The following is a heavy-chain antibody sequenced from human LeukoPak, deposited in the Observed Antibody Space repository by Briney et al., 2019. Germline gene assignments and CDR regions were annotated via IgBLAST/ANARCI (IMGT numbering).Heavy chain of an antibody. V-gene: IGHV3-21*01. Sequence: GGSLRLSCAASGFTFSSYSMNWVRQAPGKGLEWVSSISSNSSYIYYADSVKGRFTISRDNAKNSLYLQMNSLRAEDTAVYYCARPIKPGSNYYFDYWGQGTLVTVSS. CDR1: GFTFSSYS. J-gene: IGHJ4*02. D-gene: IGHD3-10*01. CDR2: ISSNSSYI. CDR3: ARPIKPGSNYYFDY.